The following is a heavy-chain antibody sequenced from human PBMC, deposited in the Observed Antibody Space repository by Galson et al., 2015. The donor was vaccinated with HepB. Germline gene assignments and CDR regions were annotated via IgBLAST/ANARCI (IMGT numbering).Heavy chain of an antibody. V-gene: IGHV3-66*01. Sequence: SLRLSCAASGFTVSSNYMSWVRQAPGKGLEWVSVIYSGGSTYYADSVKGRFTISRDNSKNTLYLQMNSLRAEDTAVYYCARELLWFGELSDPYYYGMDVWGQGTTVTVSS. J-gene: IGHJ6*02. CDR2: IYSGGST. CDR3: ARELLWFGELSDPYYYGMDV. CDR1: GFTVSSNY. D-gene: IGHD3-10*01.